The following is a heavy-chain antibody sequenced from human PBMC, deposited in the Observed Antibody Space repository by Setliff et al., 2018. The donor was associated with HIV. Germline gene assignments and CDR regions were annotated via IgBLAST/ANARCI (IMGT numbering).Heavy chain of an antibody. CDR1: GGSISGHY. D-gene: IGHD3-9*01. CDR3: ARARYGTSFDP. Sequence: SETLSLTCTVSGGSISGHYWSWIRQPPGKGLEWIGYIYYSGSTNYNPSLKSRVTISVDTSKNQFSLKLSSVTAADTAVYFCARARYGTSFDPWGQGTLVTVSS. CDR2: IYYSGST. J-gene: IGHJ5*02. V-gene: IGHV4-59*11.